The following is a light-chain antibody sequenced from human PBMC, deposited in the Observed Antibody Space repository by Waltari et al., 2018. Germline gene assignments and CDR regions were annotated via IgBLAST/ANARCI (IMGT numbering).Light chain of an antibody. Sequence: DIQMTQSPSTVSASVGDRVTITCRASERISFWLAWYQQKPGKAPKLLIHKTTILEIGVPSRFSGGGSGTEFALTISSLQPEDFGTYYCQQYNDYSWTFGQGTTVEIK. J-gene: IGKJ1*01. CDR3: QQYNDYSWT. CDR1: ERISFW. CDR2: KTT. V-gene: IGKV1-5*03.